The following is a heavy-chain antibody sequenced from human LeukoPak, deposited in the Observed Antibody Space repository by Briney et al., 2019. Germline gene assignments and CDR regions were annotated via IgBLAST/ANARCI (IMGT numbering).Heavy chain of an antibody. V-gene: IGHV3-74*01. CDR3: ARDSRFRTSHSSGYQGGFDY. J-gene: IGHJ4*02. Sequence: GGXLRLSCAASGFTFSSYWMHWVRQAPGKGLVWVSRINSDGCTTSYAASLNAPFTISSHNAQTTLYLQMHSLRAEDTAVYYCARDSRFRTSHSSGYQGGFDYWGQGTLVTVSS. D-gene: IGHD3-22*01. CDR2: INSDGCTT. CDR1: GFTFSSYW.